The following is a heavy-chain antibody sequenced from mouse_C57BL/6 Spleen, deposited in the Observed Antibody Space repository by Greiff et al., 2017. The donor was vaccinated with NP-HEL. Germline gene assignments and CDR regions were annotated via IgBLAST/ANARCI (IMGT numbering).Heavy chain of an antibody. D-gene: IGHD3-2*02. CDR1: GYTFTNYW. J-gene: IGHJ3*01. Sequence: QVQLQQSGAELVRPGTSVKMSCKASGYTFTNYWIGWAKQRPGHGLEWIGDIYPGGGYTNYNEKFKGKATLTADKSSSTAYMQFSSLTSEDSAIYYCARKEDHSSGYEFAYWGQGTLVTVSA. CDR2: IYPGGGYT. CDR3: ARKEDHSSGYEFAY. V-gene: IGHV1-63*01.